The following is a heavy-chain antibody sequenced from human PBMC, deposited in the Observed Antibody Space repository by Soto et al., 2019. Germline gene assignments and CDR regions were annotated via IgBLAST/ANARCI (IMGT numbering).Heavy chain of an antibody. J-gene: IGHJ6*02. Sequence: QAQLQESGPRLARPSETLSLTCTVSGGSLSGYYWTWIRQPPGRGLEWIGYIHYTGTTNYNPSLRSRVSIPVHTSKNQLSLTLDSVTAADTAVYFCARVPSAVAAPSMDVWGRGTTVTVSS. CDR3: ARVPSAVAAPSMDV. V-gene: IGHV4-59*01. CDR2: IHYTGTT. D-gene: IGHD6-13*01. CDR1: GGSLSGYY.